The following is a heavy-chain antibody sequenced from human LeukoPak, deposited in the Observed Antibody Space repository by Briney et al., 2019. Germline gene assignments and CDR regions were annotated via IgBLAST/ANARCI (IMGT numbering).Heavy chain of an antibody. Sequence: GGSLRLSCAASGFTFSNSAMHWVRQAPGKGLEWVALVSYDGSNKYYADSVKGRFTISRDNSKNTLYLQMNSLRVEDTAVYYCARGGGYSSSSQDFDYWGQGTLVTVSS. CDR2: VSYDGSNK. CDR3: ARGGGYSSSSQDFDY. V-gene: IGHV3-30-3*01. D-gene: IGHD6-6*01. J-gene: IGHJ4*02. CDR1: GFTFSNSA.